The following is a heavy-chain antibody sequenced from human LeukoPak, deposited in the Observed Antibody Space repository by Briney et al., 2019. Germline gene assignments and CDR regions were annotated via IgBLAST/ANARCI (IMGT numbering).Heavy chain of an antibody. D-gene: IGHD2-2*01. CDR3: ARDGDAVSAAIAGAFDL. V-gene: IGHV4-61*09. CDR1: GVSISSGNFY. CDR2: VYSTGNT. J-gene: IGHJ3*01. Sequence: SETLSLTCTVSGVSISSGNFYWSWIRQSAGKGLEWIGHVYSTGNTKYNPSLKSRVTISADTSKNQISLRLRSVTAADTAMFYCARDGDAVSAAIAGAFDLWGHGTMVTVSS.